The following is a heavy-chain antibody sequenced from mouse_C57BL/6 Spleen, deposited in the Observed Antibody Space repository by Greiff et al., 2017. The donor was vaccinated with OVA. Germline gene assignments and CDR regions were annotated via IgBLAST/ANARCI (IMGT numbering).Heavy chain of an antibody. Sequence: EVMLVPPGGGLVKPGGSLKLSCAASGFTFSDYGMHWVRQAPEKGLEWVAYISTGSSTTYYADTVKGRSTIPRDNATNTLSLQMTRLRSEDTAMSDCGRLTGTGRYFEVWGTGTTVTVSA. CDR1: GFTFSDYG. J-gene: IGHJ1*03. CDR3: GRLTGTGRYFEV. V-gene: IGHV5-17*01. CDR2: ISTGSSTT. D-gene: IGHD4-1*01.